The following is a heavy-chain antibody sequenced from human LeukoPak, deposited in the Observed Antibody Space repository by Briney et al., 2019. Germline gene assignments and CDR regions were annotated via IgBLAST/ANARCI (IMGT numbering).Heavy chain of an antibody. CDR2: IYSGGGK. CDR1: GFTDSFNH. Sequence: PGGSLRLSCAASGFTDSFNHMSWVRQAPGRGLEFVLVIYSGGGKYYADSVKGRFTISSDNSKNTLYLQMNSLRAEDTAVYYCARERGDYVNYWGQGTLVTVSS. V-gene: IGHV3-66*01. D-gene: IGHD4-17*01. J-gene: IGHJ4*02. CDR3: ARERGDYVNY.